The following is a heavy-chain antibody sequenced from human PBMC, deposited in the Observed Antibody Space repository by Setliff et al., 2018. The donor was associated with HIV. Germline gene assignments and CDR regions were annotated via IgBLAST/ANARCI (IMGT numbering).Heavy chain of an antibody. CDR2: IRDKTSGGTA. V-gene: IGHV3-49*03. CDR3: IRGPWRTGMDV. J-gene: IGHJ6*02. CDR1: GFTFGDYA. D-gene: IGHD5-12*01. Sequence: PGGSLRLSCTGTGFTFGDYATTWFRQAPGKGLEWVGFIRDKTSGGTAEYAASVKGRFTLSRDNSKSVAYLQMNSLKTDDTAVYYCIRGPWRTGMDVWGPGTTVTVSS.